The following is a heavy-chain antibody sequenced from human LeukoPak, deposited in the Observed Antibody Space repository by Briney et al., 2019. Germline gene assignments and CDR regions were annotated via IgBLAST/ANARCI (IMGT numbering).Heavy chain of an antibody. D-gene: IGHD2-2*01. CDR1: GFNFSIYS. V-gene: IGHV3-48*01. J-gene: IGHJ4*02. CDR3: ASSVVVVPAANLVFDY. Sequence: PGGSLRLSCAASGFNFSIYSMNWVRQAPGKGLEWVSYITRSSTTIYYADSVKGRFTISRDNAKNSLYLQMNSLRAEDTAVYYCASSVVVVPAANLVFDYWGQGTLVTVSS. CDR2: ITRSSTTI.